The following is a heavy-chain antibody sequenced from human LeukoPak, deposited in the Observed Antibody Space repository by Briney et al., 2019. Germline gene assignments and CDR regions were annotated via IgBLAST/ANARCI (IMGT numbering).Heavy chain of an antibody. CDR3: ARERGSSTGYYYYGMDV. CDR1: GGSTSSGGYY. V-gene: IGHV4-31*03. J-gene: IGHJ6*02. CDR2: IYYRGST. D-gene: IGHD2-2*01. Sequence: SETPPLTRTFSGGSTSSGGYYWSWIRQHPGKGPEWIGDIYYRGSTYYNPSLKSRVTISVDTSKNQFSLKLSSVTAADTAVYYCARERGSSTGYYYYGMDVWGQGTTVTVSS.